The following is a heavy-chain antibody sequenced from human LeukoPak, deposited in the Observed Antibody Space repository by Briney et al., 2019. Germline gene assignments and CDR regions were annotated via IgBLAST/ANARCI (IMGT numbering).Heavy chain of an antibody. D-gene: IGHD6-19*01. CDR1: GGSFSGYY. CDR2: INHSGST. CDR3: AGGAKSAHGDGWYRWFDP. V-gene: IGHV4-34*01. J-gene: IGHJ5*02. Sequence: SETLSLTCAVYGGSFSGYYWSWIRQPPGKGLEWLGEINHSGSTNYNPSLKSRVTISIDTSENQFSLKLTSVTAADTAVYYCAGGAKSAHGDGWYRWFDPWGRGTLATVSS.